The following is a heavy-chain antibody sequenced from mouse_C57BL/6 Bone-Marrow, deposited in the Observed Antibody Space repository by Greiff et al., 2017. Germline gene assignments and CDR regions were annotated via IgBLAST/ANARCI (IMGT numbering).Heavy chain of an antibody. CDR1: GFTFSDYY. J-gene: IGHJ2*01. D-gene: IGHD1-1*01. Sequence: EVKLVESGGGLVQPGGSLKLSCAASGFTFSDYYMYWVRQTPEKRLEWVAYISNGGGSPYYPDTVKGRFPISRDNAKNTLYLQMSRLKSEDTAMYYCARHDGRDFDYWGQGTTLTVSS. V-gene: IGHV5-12*01. CDR2: ISNGGGSP. CDR3: ARHDGRDFDY.